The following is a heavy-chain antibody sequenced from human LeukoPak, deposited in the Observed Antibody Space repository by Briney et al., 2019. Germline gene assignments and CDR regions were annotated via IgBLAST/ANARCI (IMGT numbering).Heavy chain of an antibody. V-gene: IGHV3-23*01. J-gene: IGHJ4*02. CDR3: AKASWVSSADAVL. CDR1: VFIFIDYA. CDR2: LRGDGET. Sequence: GGSLRLSCVASVFIFIDYAMSWVRQAPAGGLEWVSRLRGDGETFYTDSVKGRFTLSRDHSRNTVYLQLSNLRVEDTAVYYCAKASWVSSADAVLWGQGTLVTVS. D-gene: IGHD3-16*01.